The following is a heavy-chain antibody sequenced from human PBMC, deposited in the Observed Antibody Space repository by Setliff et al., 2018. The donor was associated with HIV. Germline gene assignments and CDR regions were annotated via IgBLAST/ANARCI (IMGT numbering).Heavy chain of an antibody. Sequence: ASVKVSCKTSGYIFIRYFIFWVRQAPGQGLEWMGNINPHTGVTKYAEKFQGRVTMTRDTSINTIYMELSRLRSDDTAVYYCARSSISEYLLYYWGHGTLVTVSS. CDR2: INPHTGVT. CDR3: ARSSISEYLLYY. CDR1: GYIFIRYF. D-gene: IGHD2-2*02. J-gene: IGHJ4*01. V-gene: IGHV1-2*02.